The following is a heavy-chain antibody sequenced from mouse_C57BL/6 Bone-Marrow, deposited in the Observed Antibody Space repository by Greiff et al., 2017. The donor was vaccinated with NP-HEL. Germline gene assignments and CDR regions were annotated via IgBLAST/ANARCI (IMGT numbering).Heavy chain of an antibody. J-gene: IGHJ4*01. CDR3: AREEGGGVVTATGYYAMDY. Sequence: QVQLQQPGAELVKPGASVKLSCKASGYTFTSYWMQWVKQRPGQGLEWIGEIDPSDSYTNYNQKFKGKATLTVDTSSSTAYMQLSSLTSEDSAVYYSAREEGGGVVTATGYYAMDYWGQGTSVTVSS. V-gene: IGHV1-50*01. D-gene: IGHD2-2*01. CDR2: IDPSDSYT. CDR1: GYTFTSYW.